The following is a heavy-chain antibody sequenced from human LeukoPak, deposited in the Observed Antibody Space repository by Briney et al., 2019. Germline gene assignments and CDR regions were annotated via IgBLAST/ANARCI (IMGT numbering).Heavy chain of an antibody. V-gene: IGHV4-59*01. D-gene: IGHD3-10*01. CDR2: IYYSGST. CDR1: GGSISSYY. J-gene: IGHJ5*02. CDR3: ARGVRYYYGSGSRNWFDP. Sequence: SETLSLTCTVSGGSISSYYWSWIRQPPGKGLEWIGYIYYSGSTNYNPSLKSRVTISVDTSKNQFSLKLSSVTAADTAVYYCARGVRYYYGSGSRNWFDPWGQGTLVTVSS.